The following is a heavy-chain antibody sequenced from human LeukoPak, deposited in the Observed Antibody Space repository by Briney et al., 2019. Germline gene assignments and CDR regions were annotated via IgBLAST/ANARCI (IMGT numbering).Heavy chain of an antibody. J-gene: IGHJ4*02. V-gene: IGHV3-7*01. Sequence: GGSLRLSCAASGFTFSYAWMCWVRQDPGKGLEWVANINQDGSVKNYVDSVKGRFTISRDNAKNSLYLQMNSLRAEDTAVYYCVVTTRSYPFDYWGQGTLVTVSS. CDR2: INQDGSVK. D-gene: IGHD4-23*01. CDR1: GFTFSYAW. CDR3: VVTTRSYPFDY.